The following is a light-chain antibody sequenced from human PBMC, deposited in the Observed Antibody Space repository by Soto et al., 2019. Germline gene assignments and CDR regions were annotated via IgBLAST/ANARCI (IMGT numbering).Light chain of an antibody. CDR1: SSDVGGYNY. CDR2: EVS. Sequence: QSALTQPAPVSGSPGQSITISCTGTSSDVGGYNYVSWYQQHPGKAPKLMIYEVSNRPSGVSNRFSGSKSGNTASLTISGLQAEDEADYYCSSYTSGSTYVFGTGTKVTVL. V-gene: IGLV2-14*01. J-gene: IGLJ1*01. CDR3: SSYTSGSTYV.